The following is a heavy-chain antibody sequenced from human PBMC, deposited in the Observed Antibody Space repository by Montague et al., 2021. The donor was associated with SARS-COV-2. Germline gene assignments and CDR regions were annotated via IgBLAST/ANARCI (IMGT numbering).Heavy chain of an antibody. J-gene: IGHJ4*02. CDR1: DGSFSDYS. D-gene: IGHD3-22*01. Sequence: SETLSLTCAVYDGSFSDYSWTWIRQPPGKGLEWIGEINHRGRTNYNPSLKSRVTISVDTSKNQFSLKMTSVTAAATAVYYCARGRQHSNMVVVVVTGGEYYFDFWGQGTLVAVSS. CDR2: INHRGRT. CDR3: ARGRQHSNMVVVVVTGGEYYFDF. V-gene: IGHV4-34*01.